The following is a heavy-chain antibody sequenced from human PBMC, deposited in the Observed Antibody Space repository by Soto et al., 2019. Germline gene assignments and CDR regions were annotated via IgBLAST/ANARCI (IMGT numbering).Heavy chain of an antibody. CDR1: GFTFSSYA. CDR3: ARDFREDIVVVPGAPIPLDY. CDR2: INGSGGST. D-gene: IGHD2-2*01. Sequence: GGSLRLSCAASGFTFSSYAMSWVRQAPGKGLEWVSAINGSGGSTYYADSVKGRFTISRDNAKNALYLQMNSLRAEDTAVYYCARDFREDIVVVPGAPIPLDYWGQGTLVTVSS. V-gene: IGHV3-23*01. J-gene: IGHJ4*02.